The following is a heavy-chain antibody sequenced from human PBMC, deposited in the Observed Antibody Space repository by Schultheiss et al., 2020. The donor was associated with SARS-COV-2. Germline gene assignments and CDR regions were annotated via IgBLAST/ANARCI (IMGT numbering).Heavy chain of an antibody. CDR2: INHSGNT. V-gene: IGHV4-34*01. CDR1: GGSFSGYY. CDR3: ARHRGVDCSSTSCRRYYYYYGMDV. D-gene: IGHD2-2*01. Sequence: SETLSLTCAVYGGSFSGYYWSWIRQPPGKGLEWIGEINHSGNTNYNPSLKSRVTISVDTSKNQFSLKLSSVTAADTAVYYCARHRGVDCSSTSCRRYYYYYGMDVWGQGTTVTVSS. J-gene: IGHJ6*02.